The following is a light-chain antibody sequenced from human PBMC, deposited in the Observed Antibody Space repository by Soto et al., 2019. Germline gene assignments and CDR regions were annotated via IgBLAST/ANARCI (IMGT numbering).Light chain of an antibody. CDR2: GAS. V-gene: IGKV3-20*01. CDR3: QQYGSSPRT. CDR1: QSVSSSY. J-gene: IGKJ1*01. Sequence: SVVTQSPGTLSLSPGERATLSCRASQSVSSSYLAWYQQKPGQAPRLLIYGASSRATGIPDRFSGSGSGTDFTLTISRLEPEDFAVYYCQQYGSSPRTFGQGTKV.